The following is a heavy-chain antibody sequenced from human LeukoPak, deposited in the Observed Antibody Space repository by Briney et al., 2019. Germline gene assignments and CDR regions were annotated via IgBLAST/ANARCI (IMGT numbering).Heavy chain of an antibody. CDR2: ISYDGSNK. D-gene: IGHD1-7*01. CDR3: AKDRRPSSYNWNYRGKFDY. CDR1: GFTFSSYG. Sequence: GGSLRLSCAASGFTFSSYGMHWVRQAPGKGLEWVAVISYDGSNKYYADSVKGRFTISRDNSKNTLYLQMNSLRAEDTAVYYCAKDRRPSSYNWNYRGKFDYWGQGTLVTVSS. J-gene: IGHJ4*02. V-gene: IGHV3-30*18.